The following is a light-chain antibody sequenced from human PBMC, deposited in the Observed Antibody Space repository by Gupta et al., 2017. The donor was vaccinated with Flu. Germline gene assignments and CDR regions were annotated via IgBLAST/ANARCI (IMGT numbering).Light chain of an antibody. CDR3: YSTDSSGKRDV. CDR2: EDN. V-gene: IGLV3-10*01. J-gene: IGLJ1*01. Sequence: SYELTQPPSVSVSPGQTAMITCSGDALPKKYAYWYQQKSGQAPVLVIYEDNKRPSGIPGRFSGSNSGTMATLTISGAQVEDEADYYCYSTDSSGKRDVFGTGTKVTVL. CDR1: ALPKKY.